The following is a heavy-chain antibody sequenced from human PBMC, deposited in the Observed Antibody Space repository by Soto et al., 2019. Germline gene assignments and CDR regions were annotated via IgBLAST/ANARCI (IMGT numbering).Heavy chain of an antibody. CDR1: GFTVSSYA. V-gene: IGHV3-23*01. CDR3: AKALRFTFTTGYYMDV. J-gene: IGHJ6*03. D-gene: IGHD3-16*01. CDR2: ISGSGST. Sequence: EVQLLESGGGLVQPGGSLRLSCAASGFTVSSYAMRWVRQAPGKGLEWVSVISGSGSTYSADSVKGRFTISRDSSKNTVYMQMTSLRAEDTAVYYCAKALRFTFTTGYYMDVWGRGTTVTVSS.